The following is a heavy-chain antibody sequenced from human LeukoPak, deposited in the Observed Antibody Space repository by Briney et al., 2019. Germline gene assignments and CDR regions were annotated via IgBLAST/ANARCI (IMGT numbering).Heavy chain of an antibody. CDR1: GFTFSDYY. D-gene: IGHD1-26*01. V-gene: IGHV3-11*04. Sequence: GGFLRLSCAASGFTFSDYYMSWIRQAPGKGLEWVSYISSSGSTIYYADSVKGRFTISRDNAKNSLYLQMNSLRDEDTAVYYCARDPYSGSYGDYYYYYMDVWGKGTTVTISS. J-gene: IGHJ6*03. CDR2: ISSSGSTI. CDR3: ARDPYSGSYGDYYYYYMDV.